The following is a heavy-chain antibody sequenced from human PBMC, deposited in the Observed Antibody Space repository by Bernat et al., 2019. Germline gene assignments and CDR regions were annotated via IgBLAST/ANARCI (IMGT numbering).Heavy chain of an antibody. J-gene: IGHJ6*02. CDR2: ISSSSSYI. CDR1: GFTFSSYS. CDR3: ARDESGSYYYYYGMDV. Sequence: VQLVESGGGVVQPGGSLRLSCAASGFTFSSYSMNWVRQAPGKGLEWVSSISSSSSYIYYADSVKGRFTISRDNAKNSLYLQMNSLRAEDTAVYYCARDESGSYYYYYGMDVWGQGTTVTVSS. D-gene: IGHD1-26*01. V-gene: IGHV3-21*01.